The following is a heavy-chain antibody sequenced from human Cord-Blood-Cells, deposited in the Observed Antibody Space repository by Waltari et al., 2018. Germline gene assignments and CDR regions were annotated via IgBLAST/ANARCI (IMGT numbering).Heavy chain of an antibody. CDR3: ARAAGYSGYDYYFDY. D-gene: IGHD5-12*01. CDR1: GYTFTGYY. Sequence: QVQLVQSGAEVKKPGASVKVSCKASGYTFTGYYMHWVRQAPGQGLEWMGWTNPNSGGTNYAQKFQGRVTMTRDTSISTAYMELSRLRSDDTAVYYCARAAGYSGYDYYFDYWGQGTLVTVSS. CDR2: TNPNSGGT. J-gene: IGHJ4*02. V-gene: IGHV1-2*02.